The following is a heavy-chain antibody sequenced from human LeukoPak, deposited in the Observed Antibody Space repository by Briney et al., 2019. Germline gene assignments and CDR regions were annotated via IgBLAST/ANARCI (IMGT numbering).Heavy chain of an antibody. CDR2: ISYDGSNK. CDR1: GFTFSSYV. J-gene: IGHJ4*02. Sequence: PGGSLRLSCAASGFTFSSYVMHWVRQAPGKGLEWVAVISYDGSNKYYADSVKGRFTISRDNSKNTLYLQMNSLRAEDTAVYYCARDKFDIVGAGFLDYWGQGTLVTVSS. V-gene: IGHV3-30-3*01. D-gene: IGHD1-26*01. CDR3: ARDKFDIVGAGFLDY.